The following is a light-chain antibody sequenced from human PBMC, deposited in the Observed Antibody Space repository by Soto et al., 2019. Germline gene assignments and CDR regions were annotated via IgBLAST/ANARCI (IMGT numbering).Light chain of an antibody. CDR2: DTS. V-gene: IGKV1-5*01. Sequence: DIQMTQSPSTLSASVGVRGSFTCRASHCIGMRLAWYQQRPGQAPSLLISDTSKLDSGVPARFNGSRSEAEFTLTIPSLQSEDFAAYYCQHYDNLPFTFGGGTKVDIK. CDR3: QHYDNLPFT. J-gene: IGKJ4*01. CDR1: HCIGMR.